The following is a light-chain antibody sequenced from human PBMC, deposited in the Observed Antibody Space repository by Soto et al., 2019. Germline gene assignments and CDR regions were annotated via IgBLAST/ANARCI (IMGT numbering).Light chain of an antibody. CDR3: QQYGSAPGT. CDR2: GAS. Sequence: EIVLTQSPGTLSLSPGERATLSCRASQSVSSSYLAWYQQKPGQAPRLLIYGASSRATGIPDRFSGSGSGTEFTLTISRLEPEDFSVYYCQQYGSAPGTFGGGTKVEIK. CDR1: QSVSSSY. V-gene: IGKV3-20*01. J-gene: IGKJ4*01.